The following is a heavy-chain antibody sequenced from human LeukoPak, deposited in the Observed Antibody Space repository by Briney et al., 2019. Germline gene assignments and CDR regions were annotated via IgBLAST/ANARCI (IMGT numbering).Heavy chain of an antibody. J-gene: IGHJ2*01. V-gene: IGHV3-21*01. Sequence: GGSLRLSCAASGFTFSTYTMHWVRQAPGKGLEGVSSISSSSSYIYYADSVKGRFTISRDNAKNSLYLLMNSLRAEDTALYYCARDGRGRDYCSSGSCYWYFDLWGRGTLVTVSS. CDR1: GFTFSTYT. CDR3: ARDGRGRDYCSSGSCYWYFDL. CDR2: ISSSSSYI. D-gene: IGHD2-15*01.